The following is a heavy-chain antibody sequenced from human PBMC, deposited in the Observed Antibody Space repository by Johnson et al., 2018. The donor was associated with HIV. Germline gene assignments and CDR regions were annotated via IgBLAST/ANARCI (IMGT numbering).Heavy chain of an antibody. Sequence: QVQLVESGGGVVQPGRSLRLSCAASGFTFSSYAMHWVRQAPGKGLEWVAVISYDGSNKYYADSVKGRFTISRDNSKNTLYLQMNSLRAEDTAVYYCARGQVVVAATSAFDIWGQGTMVTVSS. V-gene: IGHV3-30-3*01. D-gene: IGHD2-15*01. CDR2: ISYDGSNK. CDR1: GFTFSSYA. J-gene: IGHJ3*02. CDR3: ARGQVVVAATSAFDI.